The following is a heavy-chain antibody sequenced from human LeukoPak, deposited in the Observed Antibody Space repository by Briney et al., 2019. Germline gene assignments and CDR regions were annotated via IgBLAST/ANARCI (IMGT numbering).Heavy chain of an antibody. CDR2: INPNSGGT. CDR3: VRLKGYSGGWIDY. D-gene: IGHD6-19*01. J-gene: IGHJ4*02. CDR1: GYTFTGYY. V-gene: IGHV1-2*02. Sequence: ASVKVSCKASGYTFTGYYMHWVRQAPGQGLEWMGWINPNSGGTNYAQKFQGRVTMTRDTSISTAYMELSRLRSDDMAVYYCVRLKGYSGGWIDYWGQGTLVIVSS.